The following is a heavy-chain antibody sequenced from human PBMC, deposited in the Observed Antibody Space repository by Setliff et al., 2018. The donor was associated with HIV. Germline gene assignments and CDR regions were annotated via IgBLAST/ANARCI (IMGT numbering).Heavy chain of an antibody. CDR1: GYTFTSYA. CDR3: ARDLPLPGIAVAASMGRDYYYSMDV. Sequence: ASVKVSCKASGYTFTSYAMNWVRQVPGQGLEWMGWINTNTGNPTYAQGFTGRFVFSLDTSVSTAYLQISSLKAEDTAVYYCARDLPLPGIAVAASMGRDYYYSMDVWGQGTTVTVSS. D-gene: IGHD6-19*01. V-gene: IGHV7-4-1*02. J-gene: IGHJ6*02. CDR2: INTNTGNP.